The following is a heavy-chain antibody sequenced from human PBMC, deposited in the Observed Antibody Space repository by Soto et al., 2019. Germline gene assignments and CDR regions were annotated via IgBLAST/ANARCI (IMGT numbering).Heavy chain of an antibody. CDR2: ISWNSGSI. CDR1: GFTFDDYA. J-gene: IGHJ5*02. Sequence: GGSLRLSCAASGFTFDDYAMHWVRQAPGKGLEWVSGISWNSGSIGYADSVKGRFTISRDNAKNSLYLQMNSLRAEDTALYYCAKDNLGTWGDFWSGYYTEGNWFDPWGQGTLVTVSS. V-gene: IGHV3-9*01. D-gene: IGHD3-3*01. CDR3: AKDNLGTWGDFWSGYYTEGNWFDP.